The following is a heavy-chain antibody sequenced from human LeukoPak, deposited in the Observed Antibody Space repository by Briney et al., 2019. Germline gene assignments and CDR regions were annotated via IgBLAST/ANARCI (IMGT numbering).Heavy chain of an antibody. V-gene: IGHV3-7*01. CDR1: GFTFNSYW. D-gene: IGHD2/OR15-2a*01. Sequence: GGSLRLSCVVSGFTFNSYWMSWVRQPLRKGLEWVANIKQDGSEEYYVDSVKGRFTISRDNAKNSLLLQMNSLRAEDTAVYFCARLYDDCTRSTCLWYFDYWGQGALVTVPS. CDR3: ARLYDDCTRSTCLWYFDY. J-gene: IGHJ4*02. CDR2: IKQDGSEE.